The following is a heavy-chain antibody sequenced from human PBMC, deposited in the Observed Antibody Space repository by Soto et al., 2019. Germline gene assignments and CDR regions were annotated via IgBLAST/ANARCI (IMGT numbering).Heavy chain of an antibody. V-gene: IGHV4-59*01. D-gene: IGHD6-19*01. CDR1: GGSISSYY. Sequence: QVQLQESCPGLVKPSETLSLTCTVSGGSISSYYWSWIRQPPGKGLEWIGYIYYSGSTNYNPSLKSRVTISVDTSKNQFSLKLSSVTAADTAVYYWARGEQWLDFDYWGQGTLVTVSS. CDR2: IYYSGST. J-gene: IGHJ4*02. CDR3: ARGEQWLDFDY.